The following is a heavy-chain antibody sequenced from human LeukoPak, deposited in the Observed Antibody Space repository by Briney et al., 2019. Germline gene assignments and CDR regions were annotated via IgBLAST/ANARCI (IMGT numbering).Heavy chain of an antibody. CDR2: ISGSGGST. CDR3: ARDYGWSQNYGDYPDAFDI. CDR1: GFTFSSYA. V-gene: IGHV3-23*01. Sequence: SGGSLRLSCAASGFTFSSYAMSWVRQAPGKGLEWVSAISGSGGSTHYADSVKGRFTISRDNSKNTLYLQMNSLRAEDTAVYYCARDYGWSQNYGDYPDAFDIWGQGTMVTVSS. D-gene: IGHD4-17*01. J-gene: IGHJ3*02.